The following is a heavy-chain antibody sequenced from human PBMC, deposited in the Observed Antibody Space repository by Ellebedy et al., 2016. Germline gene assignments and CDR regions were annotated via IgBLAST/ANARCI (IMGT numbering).Heavy chain of an antibody. CDR1: GFTFSDSY. Sequence: GGSLRLXXAASGFTFSDSYMTWIRQAPGKGLEWVSHISSSGNTIYYTDSVKGRFTISKDNAKNSLYLQMNTLRAEDTAVYYCARERSTRAITRDYYYYGMDVWGQGTTVSVSS. CDR2: ISSSGNTI. J-gene: IGHJ6*02. V-gene: IGHV3-11*01. CDR3: ARERSTRAITRDYYYYGMDV. D-gene: IGHD1-20*01.